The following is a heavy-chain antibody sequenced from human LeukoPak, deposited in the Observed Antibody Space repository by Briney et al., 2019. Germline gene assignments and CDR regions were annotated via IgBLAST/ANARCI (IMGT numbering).Heavy chain of an antibody. D-gene: IGHD2-15*01. CDR3: AKDYAGYCSGGSCYPYYYFDY. V-gene: IGHV3-23*01. CDR2: ISGSGGST. Sequence: GGSLRLSCAASGFTFSSYAMSWVRQAPGKGLEWVSAISGSGGSTYYADSVKGRFTISRDNSKNTLYLPMNSLRAEDTAVYYCAKDYAGYCSGGSCYPYYYFDYWGQGTLVTVSS. CDR1: GFTFSSYA. J-gene: IGHJ4*02.